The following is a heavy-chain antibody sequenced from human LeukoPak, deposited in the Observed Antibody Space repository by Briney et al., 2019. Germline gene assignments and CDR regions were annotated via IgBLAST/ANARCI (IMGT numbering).Heavy chain of an antibody. Sequence: PGGSLRLSCAASGFTLSSYSMNWVRQAPGKGLEWVSSISRSSSYIYYADSVKGRFTIYRDNAKNSLYLQMNSLSADDTAVYYCARGRIAAAGTFDYWGQGTLVTVSS. D-gene: IGHD6-13*01. CDR3: ARGRIAAAGTFDY. J-gene: IGHJ4*02. CDR2: ISRSSSYI. V-gene: IGHV3-21*01. CDR1: GFTLSSYS.